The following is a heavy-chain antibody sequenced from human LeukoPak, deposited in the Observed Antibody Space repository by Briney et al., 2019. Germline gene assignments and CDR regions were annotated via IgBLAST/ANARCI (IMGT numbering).Heavy chain of an antibody. CDR1: GFTFSSYA. J-gene: IGHJ4*02. D-gene: IGHD5-18*01. CDR3: ARGGYSYGSTYY. Sequence: GGSLRLSCAASGFTFSSYAMHWVRRAPGKGLEWVAAIWYDGSKTSYADSVKGRFTISSDNAKNSLYLQMNILRAEDTAVYYCARGGYSYGSTYYWGQGTLVTVSS. CDR2: IWYDGSKT. V-gene: IGHV3-33*08.